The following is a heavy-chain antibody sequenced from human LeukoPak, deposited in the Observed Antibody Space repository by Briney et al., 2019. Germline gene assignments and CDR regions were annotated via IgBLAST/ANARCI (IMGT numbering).Heavy chain of an antibody. Sequence: GGSLRLSCAASGFTFSNYNINWVSQAPGEGLGWVSYMSSSSSTIYYADSVKGRFTISRDNAKSSLHLQMNSLSAEDTAVYYCARDRDTSGWYGGYWGQGILVTVSS. D-gene: IGHD6-19*01. J-gene: IGHJ4*02. CDR1: GFTFSNYN. CDR3: ARDRDTSGWYGGY. V-gene: IGHV3-48*01. CDR2: MSSSSSTI.